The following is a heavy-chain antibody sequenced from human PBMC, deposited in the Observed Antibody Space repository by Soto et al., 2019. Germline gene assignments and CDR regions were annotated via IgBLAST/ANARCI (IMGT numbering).Heavy chain of an antibody. CDR2: INHSGST. CDR3: ARGRSSWELDY. J-gene: IGHJ4*02. Sequence: SETLCLPCAVYGGSFSGYYWSWIRQPPGKGLEWIGEINHSGSTNYNPSLKSRVTISVDTSKNQFSLKLSSVTAADTAVYYCARGRSSWELDYWGQGTLVTVSS. V-gene: IGHV4-34*01. CDR1: GGSFSGYY. D-gene: IGHD6-13*01.